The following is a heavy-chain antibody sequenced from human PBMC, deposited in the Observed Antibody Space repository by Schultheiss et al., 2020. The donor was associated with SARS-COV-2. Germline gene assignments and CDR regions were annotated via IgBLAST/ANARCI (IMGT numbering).Heavy chain of an antibody. J-gene: IGHJ4*02. V-gene: IGHV3-13*01. D-gene: IGHD6-19*01. CDR1: GFTFSSYS. CDR2: IGTAGDT. Sequence: GESLKISCAASGFTFSSYSMNWVRQAPGKGLEWVSAIGTAGDTYYPGSVKGRFTISRDNSKNTLYVQMNSLRIEDTAVYYCARTGSGWYGGFDYWGQGTLVTVSS. CDR3: ARTGSGWYGGFDY.